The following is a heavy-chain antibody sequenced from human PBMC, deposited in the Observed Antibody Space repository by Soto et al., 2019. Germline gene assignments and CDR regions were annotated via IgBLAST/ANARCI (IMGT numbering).Heavy chain of an antibody. CDR2: IKPISGGA. D-gene: IGHD3-9*01. CDR1: GYTFTAYY. V-gene: IGHV1-2*02. J-gene: IGHJ6*02. Sequence: ASVKVSCKASGYTFTAYYIHWVRQAPGQGLEWMGWIKPISGGANCAQKFQGRVTMTRDTSFNLVYMEMSGLMSDDTAVYYCARDARGTRGFDEMDIWGQGTTVTVSS. CDR3: ARDARGTRGFDEMDI.